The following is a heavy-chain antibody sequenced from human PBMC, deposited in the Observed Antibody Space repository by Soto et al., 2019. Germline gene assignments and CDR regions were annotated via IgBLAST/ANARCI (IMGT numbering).Heavy chain of an antibody. Sequence: SETLSLTCTVSGGSISSSSYYWGWIRQPPGKGLEWIGSIYYSGSTYYNPSLKSRVTISVDTSKNQFSLKLSSVTAADTAVYYCARRVSMVGGVIAPMVDYWGQGTLVTVSS. CDR3: ARRVSMVGGVIAPMVDY. CDR1: GGSISSSSYY. CDR2: IYYSGST. D-gene: IGHD3-16*02. J-gene: IGHJ4*02. V-gene: IGHV4-39*01.